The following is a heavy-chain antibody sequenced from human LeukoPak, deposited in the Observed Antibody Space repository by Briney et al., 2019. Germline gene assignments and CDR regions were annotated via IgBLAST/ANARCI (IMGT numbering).Heavy chain of an antibody. D-gene: IGHD2-2*01. V-gene: IGHV1-3*01. CDR2: INAGNGDT. J-gene: IGHJ6*04. CDR1: GYTFTRYA. Sequence: ASVKVSCTASGYTFTRYAMHWVRQAPGQRLEWMGWINAGNGDTKYSQKIQGRVTITRDTSASTAYMELSSLRSEDTAVYYCARGGEGIVVVPAAMEGDMYYYGMDVWGKGTTVTVSS. CDR3: ARGGEGIVVVPAAMEGDMYYYGMDV.